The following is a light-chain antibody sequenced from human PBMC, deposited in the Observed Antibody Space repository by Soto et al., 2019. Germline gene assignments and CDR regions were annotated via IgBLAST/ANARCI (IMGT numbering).Light chain of an antibody. V-gene: IGLV1-47*01. CDR1: SSNIGGNS. CDR2: RDD. Sequence: QSVMTQPPSVSAAPGQKVTISCSGSSSNIGGNSVSWYQQLPGTAPKLLIYRDDQRPSGVPDRFSGSKSATSASLAISGLRSEDEADYFCAVWDDRLSGPHWEFGGGTKLTVL. CDR3: AVWDDRLSGPHWE. J-gene: IGLJ3*02.